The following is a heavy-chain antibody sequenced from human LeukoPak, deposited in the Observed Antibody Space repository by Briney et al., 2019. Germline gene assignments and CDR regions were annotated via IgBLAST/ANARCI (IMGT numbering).Heavy chain of an antibody. CDR2: IIPIFGTA. V-gene: IGHV1-69*13. J-gene: IGHJ6*02. D-gene: IGHD6-6*01. CDR3: ARDPWIAARPSPCYYYYGMDV. Sequence: ASVKVSCKASEGTFSSYAISWVRQAPGQGLEWMGGIIPIFGTANYAQKFQGRVTITADESTSTAYMELSSLRSEDTAVYYCARDPWIAARPSPCYYYYGMDVWGQGTTVTVSS. CDR1: EGTFSSYA.